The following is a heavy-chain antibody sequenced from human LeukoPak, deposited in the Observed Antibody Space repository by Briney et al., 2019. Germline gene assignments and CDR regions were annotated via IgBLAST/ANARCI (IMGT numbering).Heavy chain of an antibody. V-gene: IGHV4-38-2*01. D-gene: IGHD4-17*01. CDR2: IYDGGNP. CDR1: GYSISSGYY. CDR3: ASDYGDYYFDY. Sequence: SSETLSLTCAVSGYSISSGYYWGWIRQPPGKGLEWIGSIYDGGNPYYNPSLKSRVTISVDRSKNQFSLKLSSVTAADTAVYYCASDYGDYYFDYWGQGTLVTVSS. J-gene: IGHJ4*02.